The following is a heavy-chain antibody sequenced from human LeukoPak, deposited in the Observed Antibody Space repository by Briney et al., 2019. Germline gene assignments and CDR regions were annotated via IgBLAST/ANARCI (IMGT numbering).Heavy chain of an antibody. D-gene: IGHD6-6*01. CDR2: INHSGST. Sequence: SETLSLTCAVYGGSFSGYYWSWIRQPPGKGLEWIGEINHSGSTNYNPSLKSRVTISVDTSKNQFSLKLSSVTAADTAVYYCARPGQTCFLAARRPCSRGGRFDYWGQGTRVTVSS. J-gene: IGHJ4*02. CDR1: GGSFSGYY. CDR3: ARPGQTCFLAARRPCSRGGRFDY. V-gene: IGHV4-34*01.